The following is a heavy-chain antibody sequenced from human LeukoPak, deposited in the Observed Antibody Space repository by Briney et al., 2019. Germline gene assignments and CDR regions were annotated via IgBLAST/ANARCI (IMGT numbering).Heavy chain of an antibody. CDR1: GYTFTSYY. CDR2: IIPILGIA. D-gene: IGHD2-21*01. V-gene: IGHV1-69*04. J-gene: IGHJ6*02. CDR3: ARDLAYHV. Sequence: GASVKVSCKASGYTFTSYYMHWVRQAPGQGLEWMGRIIPILGIANYAQKFQGRVTITADKSTSTAYMELSSLRSEDTAVYYCARDLAYHVWGQGTTVTVSS.